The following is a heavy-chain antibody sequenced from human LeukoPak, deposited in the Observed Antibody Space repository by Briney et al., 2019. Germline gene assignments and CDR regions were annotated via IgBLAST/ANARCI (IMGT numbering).Heavy chain of an antibody. D-gene: IGHD1-7*01. Sequence: YPSETLSLTCTVSGGSIHPYYWSWIRQPPGKGLEWIGYIYYTGSTVYNPSLKSRVSISLDTPKNQLSLKLSFVAAADTAVFYCARHRGNFTGNYYGMDVWDQGTTVTVSS. V-gene: IGHV4-59*08. J-gene: IGHJ6*02. CDR2: IYYTGST. CDR1: GGSIHPYY. CDR3: ARHRGNFTGNYYGMDV.